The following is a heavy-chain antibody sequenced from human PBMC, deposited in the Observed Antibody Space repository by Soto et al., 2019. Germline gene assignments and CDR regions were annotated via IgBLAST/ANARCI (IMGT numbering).Heavy chain of an antibody. J-gene: IGHJ5*02. CDR1: GFTFSSYE. CDR2: ISSSGSTI. V-gene: IGHV3-48*03. CDR3: ARALNYGDYPHWFDP. D-gene: IGHD4-17*01. Sequence: GGSLRLSCAASGFTFSSYEMNWVRQAPGKGLEWVSYISSSGSTIYYEDSVKGRFTISRDNAKNSLYLQMKSLRSEDTAVYYCARALNYGDYPHWFDPWGQGTLVTVSS.